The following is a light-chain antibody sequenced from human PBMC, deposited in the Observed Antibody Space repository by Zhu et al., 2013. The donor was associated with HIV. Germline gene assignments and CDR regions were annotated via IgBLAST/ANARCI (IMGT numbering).Light chain of an antibody. CDR3: QQYGRSPVT. V-gene: IGKV3-20*01. Sequence: EIVLTQSPGTLSLSPGERATLSCRASESVSSSFLAWYQQKPGQAPRLVIYGASIRATGIPDRFGGSGSGTDFTLSINRLEPEDVAVYYCQQYGRSPVTFGGGTKVEIK. CDR2: GAS. CDR1: ESVSSSF. J-gene: IGKJ4*01.